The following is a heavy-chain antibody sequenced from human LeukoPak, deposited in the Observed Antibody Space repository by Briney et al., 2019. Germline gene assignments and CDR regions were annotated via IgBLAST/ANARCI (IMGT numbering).Heavy chain of an antibody. Sequence: PGRSLRLSCAASGFTFSSYGMHWVRQAPGKGLEWVAVISYDGSNKYYADSVKGRFTISRDNSKNTLYLQMSSLRAEDTAVYYCAKPSGSYYNPFDYWGQGTLVTVSS. J-gene: IGHJ4*02. CDR1: GFTFSSYG. D-gene: IGHD3-10*01. CDR2: ISYDGSNK. V-gene: IGHV3-30*18. CDR3: AKPSGSYYNPFDY.